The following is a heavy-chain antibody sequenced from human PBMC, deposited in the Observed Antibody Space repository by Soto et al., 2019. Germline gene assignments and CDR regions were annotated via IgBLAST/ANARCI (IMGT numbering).Heavy chain of an antibody. CDR1: GFTFSTFA. V-gene: IGHV3-30*04. CDR2: ISSNGYNQ. CDR3: VRDTADDCRSDTCDVPLQH. Sequence: QVQLVESGGGVVQPGRYLRLSCAASGFTFSTFAIHWVRQAPGKGLEWVAAISSNGYNQCYGHSVKGRLIISRDNSSNTVDLQMNGVRVEDTALYYCVRDTADDCRSDTCDVPLQHWGQGTLVTVSS. D-gene: IGHD2-21*02. J-gene: IGHJ1*01.